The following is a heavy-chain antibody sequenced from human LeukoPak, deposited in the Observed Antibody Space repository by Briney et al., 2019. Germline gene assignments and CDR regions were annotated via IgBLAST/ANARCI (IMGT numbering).Heavy chain of an antibody. Sequence: PSETLSLTCTVSGGSISSGGYYWSWIRQPPGKGLEWIGYIYHSGSTYYNPSLKSRVTISVDRSKNQFSLKLSSVTAADTAVYYCTREGGQLWPPGDYYYGMDVWGQGTTVTVSS. CDR1: GGSISSGGYY. D-gene: IGHD5-18*01. CDR2: IYHSGST. J-gene: IGHJ6*02. CDR3: TREGGQLWPPGDYYYGMDV. V-gene: IGHV4-30-2*01.